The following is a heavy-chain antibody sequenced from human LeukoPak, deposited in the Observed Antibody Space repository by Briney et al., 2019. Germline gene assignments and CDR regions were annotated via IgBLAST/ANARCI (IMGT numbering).Heavy chain of an antibody. Sequence: SVKVSCKASGGTFSSYAISWVRQAPGQGLEWMGGVIPIFGTANYAQKFQGRVTITTDESTSTAYMELSSLRSEDTAVYYCARVLGIQLWSVYFDYWGQGTLVTVSS. CDR1: GGTFSSYA. V-gene: IGHV1-69*05. CDR2: VIPIFGTA. D-gene: IGHD5-18*01. J-gene: IGHJ4*02. CDR3: ARVLGIQLWSVYFDY.